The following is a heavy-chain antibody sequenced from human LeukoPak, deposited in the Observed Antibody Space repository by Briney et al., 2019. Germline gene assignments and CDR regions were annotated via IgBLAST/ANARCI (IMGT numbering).Heavy chain of an antibody. J-gene: IGHJ6*02. CDR3: ARIREANIMAYYYGMDV. V-gene: IGHV3-23*01. Sequence: GGSLRLSCAASGFTFSSYALSRVRQAPGKGLDWVSAISNSGGNTYYAASVQGRITISRDNSKNTLFLQMNSLRAEDTAVYFCARIREANIMAYYYGMDVWGQGTTVTVSS. D-gene: IGHD3-16*01. CDR2: ISNSGGNT. CDR1: GFTFSSYA.